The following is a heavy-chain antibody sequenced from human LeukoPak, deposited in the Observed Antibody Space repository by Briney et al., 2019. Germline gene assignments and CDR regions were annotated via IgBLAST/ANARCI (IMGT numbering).Heavy chain of an antibody. Sequence: PGGSLRLSCAASGFTFSSYNMNWVRQAPGKGLEWVSSHSSSDTYIFYADSLKGRFTISRDNAKKSLYLQMNSLRAEDTAVYYCARGHTAVTRHFDFWGQGTLVTVSS. CDR2: HSSSDTYI. CDR3: ARGHTAVTRHFDF. J-gene: IGHJ4*02. D-gene: IGHD4-17*01. CDR1: GFTFSSYN. V-gene: IGHV3-21*01.